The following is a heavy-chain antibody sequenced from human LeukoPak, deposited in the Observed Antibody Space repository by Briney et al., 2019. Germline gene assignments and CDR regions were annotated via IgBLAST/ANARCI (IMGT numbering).Heavy chain of an antibody. J-gene: IGHJ4*02. CDR3: TRTYCTGQICPDSDY. CDR2: INWNGDFT. Sequence: RPGGSLRLSCTSSGFTFDDFGMSWVRQTPGRGLEWVAGINWNGDFTGYSDSVRGRFTISRDNSKNSVFLQMDSLTVDDTALYYCTRTYCTGQICPDSDYWGQGTLVTVSS. CDR1: GFTFDDFG. D-gene: IGHD2-8*02. V-gene: IGHV3-20*04.